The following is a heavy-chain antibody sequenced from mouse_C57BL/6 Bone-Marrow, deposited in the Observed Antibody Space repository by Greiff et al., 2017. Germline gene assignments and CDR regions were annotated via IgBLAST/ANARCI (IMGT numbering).Heavy chain of an antibody. Sequence: EVKVVESGGGLVKPGGSLKLSCAASGFTFSDYGMHWVRQAPEKGLEWVAYISSGSSTIYYADTVKGRFTISRDNAKNTLFLQMTSLRSEDTAMYYCASPNSGGLWYFDVWGTGTTVTVSS. CDR2: ISSGSSTI. CDR1: GFTFSDYG. J-gene: IGHJ1*03. CDR3: ASPNSGGLWYFDV. V-gene: IGHV5-17*01. D-gene: IGHD4-1*01.